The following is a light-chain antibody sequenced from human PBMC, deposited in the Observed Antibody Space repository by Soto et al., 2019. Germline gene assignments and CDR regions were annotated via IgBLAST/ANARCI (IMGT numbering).Light chain of an antibody. V-gene: IGKV3-20*01. CDR2: GAS. CDR1: QSVSSNY. J-gene: IGKJ1*01. CDR3: QQFDRSLPPWT. Sequence: ETVLTQSPGTLSLSPGERATLSCRASQSVSSNYLAWYQHIPGQAPRLLIYGASTRATGIPDRFSGSGSGKDFTLTISRLEPEEFAVYSCQQFDRSLPPWTFGQGTKVE.